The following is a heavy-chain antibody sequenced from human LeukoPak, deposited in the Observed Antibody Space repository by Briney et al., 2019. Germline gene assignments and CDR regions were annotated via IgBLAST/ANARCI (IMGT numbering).Heavy chain of an antibody. CDR1: GFTFSSYA. CDR3: AKAVWSGTWAFDI. D-gene: IGHD3-3*01. J-gene: IGHJ3*02. Sequence: GGSLRLSCAASGFTFSSYAMSWVRQAPGKGLEWVSAISGSGGSTYYADSVKGRFTISRDNSKNTLYLQMNSLRAEDTAVYYCAKAVWSGTWAFDIWGQRTMVTVSS. V-gene: IGHV3-23*01. CDR2: ISGSGGST.